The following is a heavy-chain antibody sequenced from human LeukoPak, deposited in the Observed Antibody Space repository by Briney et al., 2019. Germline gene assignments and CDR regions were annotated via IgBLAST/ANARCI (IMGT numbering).Heavy chain of an antibody. Sequence: GGSLRLSCVGSGFTFSSYSMHWIRQAPGKGLEWVSSISSRNSYIYYADSMKGRFIVSRDNANNSLYLQMNNLTAEDTAVYYCAREEYDDVWGSYSWFDPWGRGTLVIVSS. CDR1: GFTFSSYS. V-gene: IGHV3-21*01. D-gene: IGHD3-16*01. CDR3: AREEYDDVWGSYSWFDP. CDR2: ISSRNSYI. J-gene: IGHJ5*02.